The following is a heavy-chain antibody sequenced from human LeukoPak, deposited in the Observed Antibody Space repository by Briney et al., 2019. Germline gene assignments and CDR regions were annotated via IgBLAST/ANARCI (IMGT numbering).Heavy chain of an antibody. CDR1: GFTFGSHA. CDR2: ISSSGSTI. J-gene: IGHJ6*02. CDR3: ARDLPDYYYYYGMDV. Sequence: GGSLRLSCEASGFTFGSHAMYWVRQAPGKGLEWVSYISSSGSTIYYADSVKGRFTISRDNAKNSLYLQMNSLRAEDTAAYYCARDLPDYYYYYGMDVWGQGTTVTVSS. V-gene: IGHV3-48*04.